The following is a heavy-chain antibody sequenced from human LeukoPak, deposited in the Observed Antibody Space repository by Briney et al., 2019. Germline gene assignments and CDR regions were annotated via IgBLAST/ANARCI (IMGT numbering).Heavy chain of an antibody. CDR1: GFTVSGTY. D-gene: IGHD6-13*01. CDR2: IYSGGST. CDR3: ARDQPTGIAAAGSMDANWFDP. J-gene: IGHJ5*02. Sequence: GGSLRLSCAASGFTVSGTYMSWVRQAPGKGLEWVSVIYSGGSTYYADSVKGRFTISRDNSKNTLYLQMNSLRAEDTAVYYCARDQPTGIAAAGSMDANWFDPWGQGTLVTVSS. V-gene: IGHV3-53*01.